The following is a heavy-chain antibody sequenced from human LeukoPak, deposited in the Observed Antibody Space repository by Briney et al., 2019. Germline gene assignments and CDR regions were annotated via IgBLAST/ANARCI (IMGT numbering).Heavy chain of an antibody. J-gene: IGHJ6*03. V-gene: IGHV4-59*01. CDR3: ARSYSGYYYYMDV. CDR2: IYYSGST. Sequence: NPSETLSLTCTVSGGSISTYYWSWIRQPPGKGLEWIGYIYYSGSTNYNPSLKSRVTISVDTSKNQFSLKLSSVTAADTAVYYCARSYSGYYYYMDVWGKGTTVTISS. D-gene: IGHD2-15*01. CDR1: GGSISTYY.